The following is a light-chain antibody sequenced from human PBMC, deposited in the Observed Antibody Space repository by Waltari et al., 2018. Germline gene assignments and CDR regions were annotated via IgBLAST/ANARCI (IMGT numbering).Light chain of an antibody. CDR2: SNN. V-gene: IGLV1-44*01. CDR3: AAWDDSLNGFYV. J-gene: IGLJ1*01. Sequence: QSVLTQPPSASGTPGQRVTISCSGSSSNIGSNTVNWYQQLPGTAPELLIYSNNQRPSGVPDRFSGSKSGTSASLVISGLQSEDEADYYCAAWDDSLNGFYVFGTGTKVTVL. CDR1: SSNIGSNT.